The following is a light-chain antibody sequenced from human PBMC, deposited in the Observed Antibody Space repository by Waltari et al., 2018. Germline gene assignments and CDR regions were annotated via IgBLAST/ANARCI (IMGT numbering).Light chain of an antibody. CDR1: QSVSTY. CDR3: QQYNSDDWT. V-gene: IGKV1-8*01. J-gene: IGKJ1*01. Sequence: AIRMTQSPSSLSASTGDRVTITCRASQSVSTYLAWYQQKPGKAPKLLIYAASTLQRGVPLRFSGSGSGTDFTLSISCLQSEDFATYYCQQYNSDDWTFGQGTKVEI. CDR2: AAS.